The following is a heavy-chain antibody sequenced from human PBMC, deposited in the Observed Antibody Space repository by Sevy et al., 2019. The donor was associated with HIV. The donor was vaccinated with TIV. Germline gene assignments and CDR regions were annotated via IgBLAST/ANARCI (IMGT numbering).Heavy chain of an antibody. J-gene: IGHJ4*02. V-gene: IGHV4-4*08. CDR1: GDSINTYY. CDR3: ARLRWDLVVVPGATPGCYFDQ. D-gene: IGHD2-2*01. CDR2: VSTSGST. Sequence: TLSLTCTVSGDSINTYYWSWIWQPPGKGLEWIGYVSTSGSTNYNPSLKSRGTISLDTSRNQVSLKVTSVTAADAAVYYCARLRWDLVVVPGATPGCYFDQWGQGTLVTVSS.